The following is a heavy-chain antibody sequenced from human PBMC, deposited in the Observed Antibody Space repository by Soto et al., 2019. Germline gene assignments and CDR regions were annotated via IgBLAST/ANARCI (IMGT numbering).Heavy chain of an antibody. CDR1: EESSTSYW. D-gene: IGHD3-3*01. CDR2: IDPSDSYT. CDR3: ARLYGITIFRVVTGDALAI. J-gene: IGHJ3*02. V-gene: IGHV5-10-1*01. Sequence: SCRVAEESSTSYWISWVSKMPGKGLEWMGRIDPSDSYTNYSPSFQGHVTISADKSISTAYLQWSSLKASDTAMYYCARLYGITIFRVVTGDALAIRVHGTTVPGSS.